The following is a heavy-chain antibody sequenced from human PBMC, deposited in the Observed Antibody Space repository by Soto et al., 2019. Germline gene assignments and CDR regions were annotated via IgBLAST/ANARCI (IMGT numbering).Heavy chain of an antibody. J-gene: IGHJ4*02. CDR1: GFSLSTSGMC. D-gene: IGHD5-12*01. CDR3: ARGALGDGYNYYFDY. CDR2: IDWDDDK. Sequence: SGPTLVNPTQTLTLTCTFSGFSLSTSGMCVSWIRQPPGKALEWLALIDWDDDKYYSTSLKTRLTISKDTSKNQVVLTMTNMDPVDTATYYCARGALGDGYNYYFDYWGQGTLVTVSS. V-gene: IGHV2-70*01.